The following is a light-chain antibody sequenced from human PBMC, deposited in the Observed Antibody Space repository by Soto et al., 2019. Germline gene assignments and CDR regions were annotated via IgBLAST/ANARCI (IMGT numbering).Light chain of an antibody. CDR3: QQYNSYWT. V-gene: IGKV1-5*03. Sequence: DIQMTQSPSTLSASVGDRVTITCRASQSISSWLAWYQQKPGKAPKLLIYKASSLESGVPSRFSGSGAGTVFTLTISSLQPDDFATYYGQQYNSYWTFGQGTKVEI. CDR2: KAS. J-gene: IGKJ1*01. CDR1: QSISSW.